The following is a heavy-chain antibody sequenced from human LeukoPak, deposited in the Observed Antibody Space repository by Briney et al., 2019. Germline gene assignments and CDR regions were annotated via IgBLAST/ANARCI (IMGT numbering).Heavy chain of an antibody. CDR3: ARAFCSASYIGY. CDR1: GGSISNSGYS. V-gene: IGHV4-30-2*01. Sequence: PSETLSLTCSVSGGSISNSGYSWSWLRQPPGKGLEWIGFIYHSGKAYYTPSLESRATISVDTSSNPFSLRLTSVTAADTAVYYCARAFCSASYIGYWGQGTLVTVSS. D-gene: IGHD3-10*02. CDR2: IYHSGKA. J-gene: IGHJ4*02.